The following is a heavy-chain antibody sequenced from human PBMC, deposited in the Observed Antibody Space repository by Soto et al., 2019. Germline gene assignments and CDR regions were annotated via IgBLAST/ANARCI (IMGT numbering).Heavy chain of an antibody. D-gene: IGHD3-10*01. V-gene: IGHV4-34*01. CDR3: ARGRRVRGVIIRRGYYGMDV. Sequence: SETLSLTCAVYGGSFSGYYWSWIRQPPGRGLEWIGEINHSGSTNYDPSLKSRVTISVDTSKNQFSLKLSSVTAADTAAYYCARGRRVRGVIIRRGYYGMDVWGQGTTVTVSS. J-gene: IGHJ6*02. CDR2: INHSGST. CDR1: GGSFSGYY.